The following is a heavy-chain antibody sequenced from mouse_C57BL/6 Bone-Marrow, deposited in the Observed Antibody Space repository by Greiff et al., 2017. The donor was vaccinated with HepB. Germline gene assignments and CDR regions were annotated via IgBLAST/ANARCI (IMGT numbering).Heavy chain of an antibody. CDR1: GYTFTSYW. CDR3: ASDGYYTCWDLDV. V-gene: IGHV1-53*01. D-gene: IGHD2-3*01. J-gene: IGHJ1*03. Sequence: QVQLQQPGTELVKPGASVKLSCKASGYTFTSYWMHWVKQRPGQGLEWIGNLHPSNGGTNYNEKFKSKATLTVDKSSSTASMQLSSLTSEDTAVDYCASDGYYTCWDLDVWGTGAAVAVSA. CDR2: LHPSNGGT.